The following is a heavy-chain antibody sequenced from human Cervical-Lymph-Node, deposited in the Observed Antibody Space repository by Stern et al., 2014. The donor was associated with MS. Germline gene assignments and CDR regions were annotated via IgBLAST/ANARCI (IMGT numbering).Heavy chain of an antibody. V-gene: IGHV4-39*01. CDR1: GGSISSSSYY. CDR3: ARHYNSFFFQH. J-gene: IGHJ1*01. Sequence: QLQLQESGPGLVKPSETLSLTCTVSGGSISSSSYYWGWIRQPPGKGLEWIGSIYYSGSHYYNPFLKSRVTLSVDTSKNQFSLKLGSVTAADTAVYYCARHYNSFFFQHWGQGTLVTVSS. D-gene: IGHD5-24*01. CDR2: IYYSGSH.